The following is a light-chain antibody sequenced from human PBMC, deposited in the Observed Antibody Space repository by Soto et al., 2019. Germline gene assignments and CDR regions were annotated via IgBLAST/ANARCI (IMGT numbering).Light chain of an antibody. Sequence: EIVMTQSPATLSVSPGERATLSCRASQSVSRNLAWYQQKPGQAPRLLIYGASTRATGIPARFSGSGSGTEFILTISSLQSEDFAVYYCQQYNNWPPFTFGPGTKVDIK. CDR3: QQYNNWPPFT. V-gene: IGKV3-15*01. J-gene: IGKJ3*01. CDR1: QSVSRN. CDR2: GAS.